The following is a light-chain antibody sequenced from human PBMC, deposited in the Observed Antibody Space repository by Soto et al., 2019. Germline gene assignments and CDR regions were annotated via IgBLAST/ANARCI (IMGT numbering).Light chain of an antibody. J-gene: IGKJ4*01. Sequence: EIVLTRAPATLSLSPGERATLSCRASQSVGRFVAWYQQKPGQAPRLLIYETSTRATGIPVRFSGSGSGTDFSLTISGLDPEDFALYYCQHRASWPISFGGGTKVEIK. CDR2: ETS. V-gene: IGKV3-11*01. CDR1: QSVGRF. CDR3: QHRASWPIS.